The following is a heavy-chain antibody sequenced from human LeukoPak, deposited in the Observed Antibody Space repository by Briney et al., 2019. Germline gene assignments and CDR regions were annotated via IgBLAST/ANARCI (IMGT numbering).Heavy chain of an antibody. V-gene: IGHV3-49*04. Sequence: GGSLRLSCTASGFTFGDYAMSWVRQAPGKGLEWVGFIRSKAYGGTTEYAASVKGRFTISRDDSKSIAYLQMNSLKTEDTAVYYCTIQGYYDSSGYYYSDYWGQGTLVTVSS. CDR1: GFTFGDYA. D-gene: IGHD3-22*01. J-gene: IGHJ4*02. CDR3: TIQGYYDSSGYYYSDY. CDR2: IRSKAYGGTT.